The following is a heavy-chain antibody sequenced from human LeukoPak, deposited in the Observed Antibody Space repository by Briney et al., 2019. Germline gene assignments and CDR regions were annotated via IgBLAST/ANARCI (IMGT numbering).Heavy chain of an antibody. CDR3: ARDNYYDSSGYYYVDY. CDR1: GFTFSSYW. D-gene: IGHD3-22*01. J-gene: IGHJ4*02. V-gene: IGHV3-7*03. CDR2: INHNGNVN. Sequence: GGSLRLSCAASGFTFSSYWMNWARQAPGKGLEWVASINHNGNVNYYVDSVKGRFTISRDNAKNSLYLQMNSLRAEDTALYYCARDNYYDSSGYYYVDYWGQGTLVTVSS.